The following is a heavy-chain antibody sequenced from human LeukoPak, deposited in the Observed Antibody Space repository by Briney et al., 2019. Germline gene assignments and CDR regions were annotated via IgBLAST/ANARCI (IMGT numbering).Heavy chain of an antibody. V-gene: IGHV3-30-3*01. CDR2: ISYDGSNK. Sequence: PGGSLRLSCAASGFTFSSYAMHWDRQAPGKGLEWVAVISYDGSNKYYADSVKGRFTISRENSKKTLYLQMNSLRAEDTAVYYCASSYGDYDAYYYYSMDVWGQGTTVTVSS. D-gene: IGHD4-17*01. J-gene: IGHJ6*02. CDR1: GFTFSSYA. CDR3: ASSYGDYDAYYYYSMDV.